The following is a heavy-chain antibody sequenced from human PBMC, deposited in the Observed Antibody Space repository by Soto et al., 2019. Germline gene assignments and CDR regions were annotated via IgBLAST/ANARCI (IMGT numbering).Heavy chain of an antibody. V-gene: IGHV3-11*06. CDR3: ARDLSSSSTNYFDS. Sequence: PGGSLRLSCAASGFTFSDYYMSWIRQAPGKGLEWLSYISSSSSYTNYADSVKGRFTISRDNAKNSLFLQMNSLRADDTAMYYCARDLSSSSTNYFDSWGQGTLVTVSS. CDR2: ISSSSSYT. J-gene: IGHJ4*02. CDR1: GFTFSDYY.